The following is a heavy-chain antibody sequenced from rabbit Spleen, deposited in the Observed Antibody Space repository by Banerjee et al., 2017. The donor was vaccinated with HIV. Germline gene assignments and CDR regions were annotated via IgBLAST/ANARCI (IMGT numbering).Heavy chain of an antibody. J-gene: IGHJ4*01. CDR2: IYAGSSGDT. V-gene: IGHV1S45*01. D-gene: IGHD1-1*01. CDR3: ARRDLSSSGGYDL. CDR1: GFSFSSDHY. Sequence: QEQLVESGGDLVKPGASLTLTCTASGFSFSSDHYMCWVRQAPGKGLEWIACIYAGSSGDTYYASWAKGRFTISKTSSTTVTLQMTSLTAAATATYFCARRDLSSSGGYDLWGPGTLVTVS.